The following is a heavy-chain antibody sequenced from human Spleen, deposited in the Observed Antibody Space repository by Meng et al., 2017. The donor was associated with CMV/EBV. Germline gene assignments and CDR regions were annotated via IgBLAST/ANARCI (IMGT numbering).Heavy chain of an antibody. J-gene: IGHJ5*02. D-gene: IGHD3-22*01. CDR1: GFTFNDFNDFS. CDR2: ISGSSNYM. V-gene: IGHV3-21*01. Sequence: GESLKISCAASGFTFNDFNDFSMNWVRQAPGKGLEWVSYISGSSNYMYYAESVKGRFTISRDNAKNTLHLQMTGLRAEDTALYYCVRGTGTIITPMASWGQGTLVTVSS. CDR3: VRGTGTIITPMAS.